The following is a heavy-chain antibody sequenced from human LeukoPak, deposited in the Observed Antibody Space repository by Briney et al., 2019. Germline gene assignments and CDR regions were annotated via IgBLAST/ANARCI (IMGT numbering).Heavy chain of an antibody. CDR3: ARDRVGSGWPRPYYFVF. J-gene: IGHJ1*01. V-gene: IGHV1-2*02. CDR2: MNPNTDAT. Sequence: GASLKVSCKPSVYTFTGYYLHWVRHAPRQALEWMGWMNPNTDATIYAQKFQDSVSMSRDTSSSTAYMDLTSLRSDDTAGYFCARDRVGSGWPRPYYFVFWGEGTVVSVSS. D-gene: IGHD3-16*01. CDR1: VYTFTGYY.